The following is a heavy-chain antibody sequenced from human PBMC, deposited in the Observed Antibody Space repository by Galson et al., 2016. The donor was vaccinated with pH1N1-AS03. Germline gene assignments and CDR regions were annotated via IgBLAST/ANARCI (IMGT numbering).Heavy chain of an antibody. CDR1: GGTFGSYA. CDR2: IVPIFGTP. CDR3: ARVGDPLGT. D-gene: IGHD3-10*01. Sequence: SVKVSCKASGGTFGSYAINWVRQAPGQGLEWLGGIVPIFGTPTYAPKFQGRLTISADDSTSTGYMELSGLTFDDTAMYFGARVGDPLGTWGQGTMVTASS. V-gene: IGHV1-69*13. J-gene: IGHJ3*01.